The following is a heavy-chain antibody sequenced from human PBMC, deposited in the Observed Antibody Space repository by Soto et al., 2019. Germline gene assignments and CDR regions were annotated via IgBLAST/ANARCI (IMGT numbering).Heavy chain of an antibody. D-gene: IGHD6-13*01. J-gene: IGHJ4*02. CDR1: GGSISSGGYY. CDR3: ARYEAAGLDY. CDR2: IYYSGST. V-gene: IGHV4-31*03. Sequence: SETLSLTCTVSGGSISSGGYYWSWIRQHPGKGLEWIGYIYYSGSTYYNPSLKSRVTISVDTSKNQFSLKLSSVTAADTAVYYCARYEAAGLDYWGQGTLVTVSS.